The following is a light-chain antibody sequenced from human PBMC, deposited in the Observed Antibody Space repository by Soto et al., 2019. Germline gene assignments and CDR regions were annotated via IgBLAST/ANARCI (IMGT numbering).Light chain of an antibody. CDR1: QSVGNN. CDR2: AAS. Sequence: EIVLTQSPATLSVSPGERATLSCRASQSVGNNFAWYQQKPGQAPRLLIFAASTRATGVPARFSGSGSGTEFPLIISSLQSEDFGVYYCQQYGDWPLTFGGGAKVEIE. J-gene: IGKJ4*01. CDR3: QQYGDWPLT. V-gene: IGKV3-15*01.